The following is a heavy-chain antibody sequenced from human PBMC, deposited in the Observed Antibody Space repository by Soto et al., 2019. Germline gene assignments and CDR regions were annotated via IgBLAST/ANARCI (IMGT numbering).Heavy chain of an antibody. CDR1: GYSFTSYW. J-gene: IGHJ6*02. V-gene: IGHV5-10-1*01. CDR3: AGGVRGVLGYYYYGMDV. Sequence: GESLKISCKGSGYSFTSYWISWVRQMPGKGLEWMGRIDPSDSYTNYSPSFQGHVTISADKSISTAYLQRSSLKASDTAMYYCAGGVRGVLGYYYYGMDVWGQGTTVTVSS. CDR2: IDPSDSYT. D-gene: IGHD3-10*01.